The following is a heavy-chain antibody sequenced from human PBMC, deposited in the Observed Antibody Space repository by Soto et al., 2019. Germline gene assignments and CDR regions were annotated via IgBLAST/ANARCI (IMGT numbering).Heavy chain of an antibody. J-gene: IGHJ4*02. CDR2: ISAHNGNT. CDR1: GYTFTSYG. V-gene: IGHV1-18*01. Sequence: QVHLVQSGAEVKKPGASVKVSCKASGYTFTSYGITWVRQAPGQGLEWMGWISAHNGNTDYAQKLQGRVIVTRDTSTSTAYMELRSRISDDTAVYSCARGRYGDYWGQGALVTVSS. D-gene: IGHD1-1*01. CDR3: ARGRYGDY.